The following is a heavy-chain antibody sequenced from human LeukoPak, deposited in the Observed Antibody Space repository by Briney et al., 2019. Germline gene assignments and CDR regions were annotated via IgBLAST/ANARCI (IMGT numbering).Heavy chain of an antibody. CDR1: GYTITGYY. CDR2: INPNSGGT. V-gene: IGHV1-2*02. D-gene: IGHD3-22*01. Sequence: ASVKVSCKASGYTITGYYMHWVRQAPGQGLESMGWINPNSGGTNYAQKFQDRVTMTRDTSISTAYMELSRLRSDDTAVYYCARAEVSGGYYDSSGYYFQHWGQGTLVTVSS. CDR3: ARAEVSGGYYDSSGYYFQH. J-gene: IGHJ1*01.